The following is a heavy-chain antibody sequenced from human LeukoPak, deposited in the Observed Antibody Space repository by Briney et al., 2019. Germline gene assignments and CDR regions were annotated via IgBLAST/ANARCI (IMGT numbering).Heavy chain of an antibody. V-gene: IGHV3-11*04. D-gene: IGHD3-22*01. CDR2: ISSSGSTI. Sequence: GGSLRLSCAASGFTFSDYYMSWIRQAPGKGLEWVSYISSSGSTIYYADSVKGRFTISRDNAKNSLYLQMNGLRAEDTAVYYCARERSYYDSSGYYWGQGTLVTVSS. J-gene: IGHJ4*02. CDR3: ARERSYYDSSGYY. CDR1: GFTFSDYY.